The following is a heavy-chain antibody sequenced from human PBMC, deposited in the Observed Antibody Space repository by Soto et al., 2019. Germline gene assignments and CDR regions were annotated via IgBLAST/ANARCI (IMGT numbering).Heavy chain of an antibody. CDR3: ARGFWDHDGSYSGFDY. D-gene: IGHD1-26*01. V-gene: IGHV4-59*01. Sequence: SETLSLTCPVSGGSISGYYWSWIRQPPGKGLEWIGYIYFNRNTNYNPTLKSRVTILVDTSKNQISLTLSSVTAADTAVYYCARGFWDHDGSYSGFDYWGQGTLVTVSS. CDR2: IYFNRNT. CDR1: GGSISGYY. J-gene: IGHJ4*02.